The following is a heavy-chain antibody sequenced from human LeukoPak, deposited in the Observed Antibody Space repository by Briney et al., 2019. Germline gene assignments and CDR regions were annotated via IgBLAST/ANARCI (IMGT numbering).Heavy chain of an antibody. Sequence: PSETLSLTCTVSGGSISSYYGRWIRQPAGEGLEWIGRIYTSGSTNYNPSLKSRVTMSVDTSKNQFSLKLSSVTAADTAVYYCARETPYYYDSSGSDWGQGTLVTVSS. CDR2: IYTSGST. V-gene: IGHV4-4*07. CDR1: GGSISSYY. CDR3: ARETPYYYDSSGSD. J-gene: IGHJ4*02. D-gene: IGHD3-22*01.